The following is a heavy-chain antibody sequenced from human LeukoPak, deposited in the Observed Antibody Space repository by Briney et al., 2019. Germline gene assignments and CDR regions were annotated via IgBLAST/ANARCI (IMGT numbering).Heavy chain of an antibody. CDR3: ARGEWFAELYFDY. V-gene: IGHV3-11*01. CDR1: GFTFSDYY. CDR2: ISNGDTPT. J-gene: IGHJ4*01. Sequence: GGSLRLSCAASGFTFSDYYMSWIRQAPGKGLEWVAYISNGDTPTYNTDSVKGRFTISRDNAKNSLYLQMNSLRAEDTAIYCCARGEWFAELYFDYWGQGTLVTVSS. D-gene: IGHD3-10*01.